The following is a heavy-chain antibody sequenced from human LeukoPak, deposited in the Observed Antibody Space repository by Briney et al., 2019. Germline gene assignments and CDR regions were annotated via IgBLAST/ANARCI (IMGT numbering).Heavy chain of an antibody. Sequence: PSETLSLTCTVSGGSINNYFWNWIRQPPGKGLEWIGYMYYTGSSSYSPSLKSRVTISVDTSKNQFSLKLSSVTTADTAMYYCARHGDLLSPFQTWGQGTLVTVSS. CDR1: GGSINNYF. D-gene: IGHD2-21*02. CDR2: MYYTGSS. CDR3: ARHGDLLSPFQT. J-gene: IGHJ5*02. V-gene: IGHV4-59*01.